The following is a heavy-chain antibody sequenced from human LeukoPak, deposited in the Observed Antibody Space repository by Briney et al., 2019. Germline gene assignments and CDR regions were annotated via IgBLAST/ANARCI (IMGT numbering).Heavy chain of an antibody. CDR1: GGSISSSSYY. CDR3: ARQGYSSSRDFDY. D-gene: IGHD6-13*01. J-gene: IGHJ4*02. Sequence: PSETLSLTCTVSGGSISSSSYYWGWIRQPPGKGLEWIGSIYYSGSTYYNPSLKSRVTISVDTSKNQFSLKLSSVTAADTAVYYCARQGYSSSRDFDYWGQGTLVTVSS. V-gene: IGHV4-39*01. CDR2: IYYSGST.